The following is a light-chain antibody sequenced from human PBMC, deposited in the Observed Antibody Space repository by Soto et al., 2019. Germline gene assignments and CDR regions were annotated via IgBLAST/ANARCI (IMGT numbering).Light chain of an antibody. Sequence: DIQMTQSTSTLSTSVGDRVTITCRASQSISTWLAWYQQKPGKAPKLLIYKASSLESGVPSRFSGSGSGTEFTLTISSLQADDFATYYCQEYSSDPRTFGQGTKVDIK. J-gene: IGKJ1*01. CDR2: KAS. CDR1: QSISTW. CDR3: QEYSSDPRT. V-gene: IGKV1-5*03.